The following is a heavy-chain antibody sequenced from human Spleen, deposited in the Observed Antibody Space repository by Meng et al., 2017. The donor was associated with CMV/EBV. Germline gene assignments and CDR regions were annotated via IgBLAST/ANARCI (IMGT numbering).Heavy chain of an antibody. CDR1: GFTFDDYA. V-gene: IGHV3-9*01. J-gene: IGHJ4*02. CDR2: ITWNSGNM. D-gene: IGHD1-1*01. Sequence: GGSLRLSCVGSGFTFDDYAMHWVRQAPGRGLEWVSGITWNSGNMGYADSLKGRFIISRDNAKNSLYLQINSLRTEDTALYYCAKDLAGQKLDNYLGWVDHWGQGTLVTVSS. CDR3: AKDLAGQKLDNYLGWVDH.